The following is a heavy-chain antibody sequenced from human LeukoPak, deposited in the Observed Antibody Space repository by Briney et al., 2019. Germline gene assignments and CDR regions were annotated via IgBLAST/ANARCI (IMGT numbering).Heavy chain of an antibody. V-gene: IGHV3-7*04. CDR3: ARDQGTYGFQY. CDR1: GFTFSNFW. CDR2: IKQDGSEK. Sequence: GGSLRLSCAASGFTFSNFWMSWVRQAPGKGLEWVANIKQDGSEKYYVDSVKGRFTISRDNAKNSLYLQMNSLGAGDTALYYCARDQGTYGFQYWGQGTLVTVSS. D-gene: IGHD3-10*01. J-gene: IGHJ1*01.